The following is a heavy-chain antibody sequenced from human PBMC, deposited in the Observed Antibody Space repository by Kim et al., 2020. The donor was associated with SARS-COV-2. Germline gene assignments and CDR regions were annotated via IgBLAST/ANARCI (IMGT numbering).Heavy chain of an antibody. Sequence: GGSLRLSCAAYGFRFTGYTMNWVRQAPGKGLEWVSGVIGSGGATYYADSVKGRFSISRDNSRSTLYLHMNSLRADDSAVYYCAKGFGGDRAYWGQGTLVTVSS. CDR3: AKGFGGDRAY. V-gene: IGHV3-23*01. J-gene: IGHJ4*02. CDR1: GFRFTGYT. CDR2: VIGSGGAT. D-gene: IGHD2-21*01.